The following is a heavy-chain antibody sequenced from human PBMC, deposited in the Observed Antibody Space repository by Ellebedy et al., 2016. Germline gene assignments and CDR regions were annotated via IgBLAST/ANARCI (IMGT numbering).Heavy chain of an antibody. CDR1: GDSVSSNSAA. J-gene: IGHJ6*02. CDR3: ARALWVAAAGSSRYYYGMDV. Sequence: SETLSLTCAISGDSVSSNSAAWNWIRQSPSRGLEWLGRTYYRSKWYNDYAVSVKSRITINPDTSKNQFSLQLNSVTPEDTAVYYCARALWVAAAGSSRYYYGMDVWGQGTTVTVSS. CDR2: TYYRSKWYN. V-gene: IGHV6-1*01. D-gene: IGHD6-13*01.